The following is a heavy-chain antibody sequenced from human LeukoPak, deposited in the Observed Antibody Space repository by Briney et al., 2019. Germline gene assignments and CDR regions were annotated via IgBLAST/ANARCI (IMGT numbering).Heavy chain of an antibody. CDR3: ARDNTYGYCSGGSCSFDY. Sequence: GGSLRLSCAASGFTFSSYSMNWVRQAPGKGLEWVSSISSSSSYIYYADSVKGRFTISRDNAKNSLYLQMNSLRAEDTAVYYCARDNTYGYCSGGSCSFDYWGQGTLVTVSS. V-gene: IGHV3-21*01. CDR2: ISSSSSYI. CDR1: GFTFSSYS. J-gene: IGHJ4*02. D-gene: IGHD2-15*01.